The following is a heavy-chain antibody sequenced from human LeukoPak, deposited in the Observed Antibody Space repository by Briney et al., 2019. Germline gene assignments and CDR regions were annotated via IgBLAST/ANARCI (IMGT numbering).Heavy chain of an antibody. D-gene: IGHD3-22*01. CDR2: IYYSGST. CDR1: GYSISSGYY. Sequence: RPSETLSVTCAVSGYSISSGYYWGWIRQPPGKGLEWIGSIYYSGSTHYNPSLKSRVTISVDTSKNQFSLKLNSVTAADTAVYYCARNDSSGYFDYWGQGTLVTVSS. J-gene: IGHJ4*02. V-gene: IGHV4-38-2*01. CDR3: ARNDSSGYFDY.